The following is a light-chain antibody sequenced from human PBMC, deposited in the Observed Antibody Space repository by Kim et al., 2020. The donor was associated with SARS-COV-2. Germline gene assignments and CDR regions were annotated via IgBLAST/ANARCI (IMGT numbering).Light chain of an antibody. Sequence: EPAAISCRYSQSLLHSNGHNYLDWYLQKPGQSPQLLIYLGSNRASGVPDRFSGSGSGTDFTLKISRVQAEDVGVYYCMQGLQARTFGQGTKVDIK. CDR2: LGS. J-gene: IGKJ1*01. V-gene: IGKV2-28*01. CDR3: MQGLQART. CDR1: QSLLHSNGHNY.